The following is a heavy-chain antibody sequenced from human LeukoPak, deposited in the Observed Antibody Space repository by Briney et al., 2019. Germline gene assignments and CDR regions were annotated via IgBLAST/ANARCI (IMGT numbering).Heavy chain of an antibody. CDR3: AKPITPPYYYDSSGYYDAFDI. CDR1: GFTFSSYG. CDR2: IWYDGSNK. J-gene: IGHJ3*02. V-gene: IGHV3-33*06. Sequence: GGSLRLSCAASGFTFSSYGMHWVRQAPGKGLEWVAVIWYDGSNKYYADSVKGRFTISRDNSKNTLYLQMNSLRAEDTAVYYCAKPITPPYYYDSSGYYDAFDIWGQGTMVTVSS. D-gene: IGHD3-22*01.